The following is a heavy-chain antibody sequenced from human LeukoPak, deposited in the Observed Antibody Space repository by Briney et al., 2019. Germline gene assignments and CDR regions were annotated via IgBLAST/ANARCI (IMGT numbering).Heavy chain of an antibody. J-gene: IGHJ5*02. CDR2: INPNSGGT. CDR1: GYTFTGYY. CDR3: ARAPITMVRGVIIFYWFDP. Sequence: ASVKVSCKASGYTFTGYYMHWVRQAPGQGLEWMGWINPNSGGTNSAQKFQGRVTMTRDTSISTAYMELSRLRSDDTAVYYCARAPITMVRGVIIFYWFDPWGQGTLVTVSS. V-gene: IGHV1-2*02. D-gene: IGHD3-10*01.